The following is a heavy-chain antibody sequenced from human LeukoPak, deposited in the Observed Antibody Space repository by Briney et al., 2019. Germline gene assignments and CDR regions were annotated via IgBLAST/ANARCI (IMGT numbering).Heavy chain of an antibody. CDR3: AKSRAMTTGVGRYFDL. CDR1: GFTFTSYA. CDR2: ISGGGEDT. J-gene: IGHJ2*01. Sequence: PGGSLRLSCAASGFTFTSYAMSWIRQAPGKGLEWVSAISGGGEDTYYPDSVKGRFTISRDNSKNTLYLQMNSLRAEDTAIYYCAKSRAMTTGVGRYFDLWGRGTLVTVSS. D-gene: IGHD1-1*01. V-gene: IGHV3-23*01.